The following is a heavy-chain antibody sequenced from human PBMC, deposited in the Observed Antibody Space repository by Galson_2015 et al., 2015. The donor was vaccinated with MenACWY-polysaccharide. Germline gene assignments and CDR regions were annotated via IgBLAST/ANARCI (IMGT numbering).Heavy chain of an antibody. J-gene: IGHJ4*02. V-gene: IGHV3-66*01. CDR3: ARDNSYGYGPLGY. D-gene: IGHD5-18*01. CDR1: GFTVSSNY. Sequence: SLRLCCAASGFTVSSNYMSWVRQAPGKGLEWVSVIYSGGTTYYADSVKGRFTISRDNSKNTLYLQMNSLRVEDTAVYYCARDNSYGYGPLGYWGQGTLVTVSS. CDR2: IYSGGTT.